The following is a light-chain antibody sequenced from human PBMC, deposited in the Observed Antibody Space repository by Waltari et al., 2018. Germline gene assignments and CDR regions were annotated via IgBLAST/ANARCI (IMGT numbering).Light chain of an antibody. V-gene: IGKV2-29*03. CDR2: AVS. CDR3: MQNVHLPCT. CDR1: QSLLHTDGNTY. J-gene: IGKJ4*02. Sequence: DIVMTQTPLSLSVTPGQPASISCKSSQSLLHTDGNTYLSWYLQKPGQSPQLLIYAVSSRCSGVPERFSGSDSETHFTLKISRVEADDVGVYYCMQNVHLPCTFGGGTTVEIK.